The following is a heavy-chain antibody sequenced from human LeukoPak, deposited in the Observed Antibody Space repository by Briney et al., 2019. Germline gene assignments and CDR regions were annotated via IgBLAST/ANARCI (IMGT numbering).Heavy chain of an antibody. CDR3: AGSGSYLALLPDFDY. D-gene: IGHD1-26*01. J-gene: IGHJ4*02. CDR1: GGSISSSSYY. CDR2: IYYSGST. Sequence: SETLSLTCTVSGGSISSSSYYWGWIRQPPGKGLEWIGSIYYSGSTYYNPSLKSRVTISVDTSKNQFSLKLSSVTAADTAVYYCAGSGSYLALLPDFDYWGQGTLATVSS. V-gene: IGHV4-39*01.